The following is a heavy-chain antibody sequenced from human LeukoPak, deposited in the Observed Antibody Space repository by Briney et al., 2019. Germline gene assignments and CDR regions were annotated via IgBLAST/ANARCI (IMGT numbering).Heavy chain of an antibody. CDR2: IYYSGST. J-gene: IGHJ4*02. D-gene: IGHD3-10*01. Sequence: SETLSLTCTVSGGSISSSSYYWGWIRQPPGKGLEWIGSIYYSGSTYYNPSLKSRVTISVDTSKNQFSLKLRSVTAADTAVYYCVRERTYGNYFDYWGQGALVTVSS. CDR1: GGSISSSSYY. V-gene: IGHV4-39*07. CDR3: VRERTYGNYFDY.